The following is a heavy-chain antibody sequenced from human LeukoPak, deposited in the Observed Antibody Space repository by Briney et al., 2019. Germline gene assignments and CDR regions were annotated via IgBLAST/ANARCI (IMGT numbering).Heavy chain of an antibody. CDR1: GGSISSYY. D-gene: IGHD1-26*01. CDR3: ARENSGSYREFDY. CDR2: IYISGST. J-gene: IGHJ4*02. Sequence: SETLSLTCTVSGGSISSYYWSWIRQPAGKGLEWIGRIYISGSTNYNASLKSRVSMSVDTSKNQFSLKLSAVTAADTAVFYCARENSGSYREFDYWGQGTLVTVSS. V-gene: IGHV4-4*07.